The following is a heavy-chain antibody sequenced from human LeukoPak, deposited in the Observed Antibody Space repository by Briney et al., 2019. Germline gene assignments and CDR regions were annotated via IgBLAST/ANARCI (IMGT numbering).Heavy chain of an antibody. CDR3: ARHARLITPTAFDI. V-gene: IGHV4-59*08. D-gene: IGHD2-8*01. Sequence: SETLSLTCTVSGGSISSYYWSWIRQPPGKGLEWIGYIYYSGSTNYNPSLKSRVTISVDTSKNQFSLKLSSVTAADTAVYYCARHARLITPTAFDIWGQGTMVPVSS. CDR2: IYYSGST. CDR1: GGSISSYY. J-gene: IGHJ3*02.